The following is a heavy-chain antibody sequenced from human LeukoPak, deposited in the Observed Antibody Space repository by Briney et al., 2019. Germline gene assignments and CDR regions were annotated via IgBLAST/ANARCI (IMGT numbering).Heavy chain of an antibody. CDR1: GGSVNSGSYY. J-gene: IGHJ3*01. V-gene: IGHV4-61*01. CDR3: ARDQSADAFDL. CDR2: IYSSGST. Sequence: PSETLSLTCTVSGGSVNSGSYYWSWIRQSPGKGLEWIGYIYSSGSTNYNPSLKSRVTISVDTSRNQFSLRLSSVTAADTAVYYCARDQSADAFDLWGQGTMVTVSP.